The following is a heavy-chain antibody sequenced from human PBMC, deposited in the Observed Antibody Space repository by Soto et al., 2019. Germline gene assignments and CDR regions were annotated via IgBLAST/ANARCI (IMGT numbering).Heavy chain of an antibody. CDR2: ISYDGSNK. CDR3: ARDNVNVEKRPIAAASDY. Sequence: GSLRLSCAASGFTFSSYAMHWVRQAPGKGLEWVAVISYDGSNKYYADSVKGRFTISRDNSKNTLYLQMNSLRAEDTAVYYCARDNVNVEKRPIAAASDYWGQGTLVTVSS. J-gene: IGHJ4*02. D-gene: IGHD6-13*01. V-gene: IGHV3-30-3*01. CDR1: GFTFSSYA.